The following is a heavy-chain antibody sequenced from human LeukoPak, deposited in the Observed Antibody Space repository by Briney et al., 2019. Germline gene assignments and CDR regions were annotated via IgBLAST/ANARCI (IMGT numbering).Heavy chain of an antibody. CDR1: GYTFTGYY. J-gene: IGHJ4*02. D-gene: IGHD2-15*01. CDR3: ARFPSGGPCDY. Sequence: GASVKVSCKTSGYTFTGYYMHWVRQAPGQGLEWMGWINPNSGGTNYAQKFQGGVTMTSDTSISTAYMDLSSLRSDDTAVYYCARFPSGGPCDYWGQGTLVTVSS. V-gene: IGHV1-2*02. CDR2: INPNSGGT.